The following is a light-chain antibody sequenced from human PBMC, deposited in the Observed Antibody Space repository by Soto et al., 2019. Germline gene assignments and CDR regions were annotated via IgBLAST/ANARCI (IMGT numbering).Light chain of an antibody. Sequence: EIVMTQSPATLSVSPGERATLSCRASQSVSSRYLAWYQQKPGQAPRLLIYGASNRATGIPDRFSGSGSGTDFTLTISRLEPEDFAVYYCQQFGSSPPITFGQGTRLEIK. CDR1: QSVSSRY. J-gene: IGKJ5*01. CDR2: GAS. V-gene: IGKV3-20*01. CDR3: QQFGSSPPIT.